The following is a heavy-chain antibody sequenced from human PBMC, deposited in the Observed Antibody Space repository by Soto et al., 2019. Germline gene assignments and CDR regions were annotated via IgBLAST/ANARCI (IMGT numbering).Heavy chain of an antibody. J-gene: IGHJ4*02. D-gene: IGHD3-3*01. CDR1: GGSMSSGAYY. CDR2: IYYSGSA. Sequence: QVQLQESGPGLVKPSQTLSLTCAVSGGSMSSGAYYWSWIRQHPGKGVEWIGYIYYSGSAYYNLSVKNRLTISVDTPKNQFPLKLCSVAAADTAVYYCARVRYSGAISVQALFDYWGQGTLVTVSP. CDR3: ARVRYSGAISVQALFDY. V-gene: IGHV4-31*11.